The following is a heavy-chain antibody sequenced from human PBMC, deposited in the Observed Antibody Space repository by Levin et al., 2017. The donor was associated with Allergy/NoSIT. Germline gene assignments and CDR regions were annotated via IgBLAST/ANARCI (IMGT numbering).Heavy chain of an antibody. D-gene: IGHD6-25*01. V-gene: IGHV7-4-1*02. J-gene: IGHJ5*02. CDR3: ARDQYSSDLLFDP. Sequence: GESLKISCKASGYTFTSYAMNWVRQAPGQGLEWMGWINTNTGNPTYAQGFTGRFVFSLDTSVSTAYLQISSLKAEDTAVYYCARDQYSSDLLFDPWGQGTLVTVSS. CDR1: GYTFTSYA. CDR2: INTNTGNP.